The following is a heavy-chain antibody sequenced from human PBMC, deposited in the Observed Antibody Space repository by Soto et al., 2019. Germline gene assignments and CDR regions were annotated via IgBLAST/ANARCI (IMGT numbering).Heavy chain of an antibody. V-gene: IGHV4-59*01. CDR1: GGSISRYY. CDR2: IYHTGTT. CDR3: ARAPYSSSSVYFQH. Sequence: SETLSLTCTVSGGSISRYYWSWVRQPPGKGLQRLRNIYHTGTTNYTPSLKSRVTISVDTSTNQFSLKLSSVTAPDTAVYYCARAPYSSSSVYFQHWGQGTLLT. J-gene: IGHJ1*01. D-gene: IGHD6-6*01.